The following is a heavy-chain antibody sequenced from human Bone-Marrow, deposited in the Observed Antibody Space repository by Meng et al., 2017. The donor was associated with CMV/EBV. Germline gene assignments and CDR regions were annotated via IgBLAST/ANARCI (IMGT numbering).Heavy chain of an antibody. D-gene: IGHD6-6*01. J-gene: IGHJ4*02. CDR2: IDQSGSEK. CDR3: VGSNIAARPD. V-gene: IGHV3-7*01. CDR1: GFTFSSYW. Sequence: GESLKISCATSGFTFSSYWMTWVRQAPGKGLQWVANIDQSGSEKYYVDSVKGRFTISRDNAANSVFLLMNSLRAEDTAVYYCVGSNIAARPDWGQGAVVTVSS.